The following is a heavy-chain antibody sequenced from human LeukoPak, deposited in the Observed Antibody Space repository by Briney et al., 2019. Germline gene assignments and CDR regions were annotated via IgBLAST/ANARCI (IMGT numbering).Heavy chain of an antibody. Sequence: GASVKVSCKASGYTFTSYYMHWVRQAPGQGLEWMGIINPSGGSTSYARKFQGRVTMTRDTSTSTVYMELSSLRSEDTAVYYCAREVRFLNGMDVWGQGTTVTVSS. V-gene: IGHV1-46*01. CDR3: AREVRFLNGMDV. D-gene: IGHD3-3*01. CDR1: GYTFTSYY. CDR2: INPSGGST. J-gene: IGHJ6*02.